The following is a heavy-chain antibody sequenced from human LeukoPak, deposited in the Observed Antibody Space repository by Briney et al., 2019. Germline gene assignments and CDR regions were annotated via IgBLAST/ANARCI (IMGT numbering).Heavy chain of an antibody. CDR2: INHSGST. CDR1: GGSFSGYY. Sequence: SETLSLTCAVYGGSFSGYYWSWIRQPPGKGLEWIGEINHSGSTNYNPSLKSRVTISVDTSKNQFSLKLSSVTAADTAVCYCARGGPQRSSWHRKFDYWGQGTLVTVSS. D-gene: IGHD6-13*01. CDR3: ARGGPQRSSWHRKFDY. J-gene: IGHJ4*02. V-gene: IGHV4-34*01.